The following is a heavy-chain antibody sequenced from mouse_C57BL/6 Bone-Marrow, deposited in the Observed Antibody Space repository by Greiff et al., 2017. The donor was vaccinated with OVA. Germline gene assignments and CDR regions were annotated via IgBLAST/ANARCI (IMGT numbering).Heavy chain of an antibody. CDR1: GYTFTSYW. CDR2: INPSSGYT. J-gene: IGHJ2*01. Sequence: VQLQQSGAELAKPGASVKLSCKASGYTFTSYWMHWVKQRPGQGLEWIGYINPSSGYTKYNQKFKDTATLTADKSSSTAYMQLSSLTYEDSAVCYCSRRLHGGYGGQGTALTVSS. V-gene: IGHV1-7*01. D-gene: IGHD2-2*01. CDR3: SRRLHGGY.